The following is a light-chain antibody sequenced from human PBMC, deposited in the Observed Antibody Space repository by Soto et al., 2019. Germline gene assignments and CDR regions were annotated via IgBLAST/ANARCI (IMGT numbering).Light chain of an antibody. J-gene: IGLJ2*01. Sequence: ITISCTGTSSDVGGYNYVSWYQQHPGKAPKLMIYEVSNRPSGVSNRFSGSKSGNTASLTISGLQAEDEADYYCSSYTSSSTLVFGGGTQLTVL. CDR3: SSYTSSSTLV. CDR1: SSDVGGYNY. CDR2: EVS. V-gene: IGLV2-14*01.